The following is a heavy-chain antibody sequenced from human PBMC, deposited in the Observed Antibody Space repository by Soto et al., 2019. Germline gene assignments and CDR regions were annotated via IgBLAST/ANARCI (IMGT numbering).Heavy chain of an antibody. CDR2: IIPIFGTA. Sequence: SVKVSCKASGGTFSSYAISWVRQAPGQGLEWMGGIIPIFGTANYAQKFQGRVTITADESTSTAYMELSSLRSEDTAVYYCARDLKMVRGVIITGYYGMDVWGQGTTVTVSS. J-gene: IGHJ6*02. CDR3: ARDLKMVRGVIITGYYGMDV. CDR1: GGTFSSYA. D-gene: IGHD3-10*01. V-gene: IGHV1-69*13.